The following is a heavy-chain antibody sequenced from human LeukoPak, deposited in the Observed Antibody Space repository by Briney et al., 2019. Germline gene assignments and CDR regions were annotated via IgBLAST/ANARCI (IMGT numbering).Heavy chain of an antibody. J-gene: IGHJ4*02. CDR1: GGSISSSNW. CDR3: ARDVFYGSGSYYFDY. CDR2: IHHSGST. Sequence: SGTLSLTCAVSGGSISSSNWWSWVRQPPGRGLEGIGDIHHSGSTIYNPSLKSRVTISVDKSKNQFSLKLSSVTAADTAVYYCARDVFYGSGSYYFDYWGQGTLVTVSS. V-gene: IGHV4-4*02. D-gene: IGHD3-10*01.